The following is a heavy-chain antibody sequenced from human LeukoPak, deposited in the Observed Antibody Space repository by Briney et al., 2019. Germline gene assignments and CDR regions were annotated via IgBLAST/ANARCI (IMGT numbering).Heavy chain of an antibody. Sequence: ASVKVSCKASGYTFTSYGISWVRQAPGQGLEWMGWISAYNGNTNYAQKFQGRVTMTRNTSISTAYMELSSLRSEDTAVYYCARGQGYYDTLDAFDIWGQGTMVTVSS. CDR3: ARGQGYYDTLDAFDI. CDR1: GYTFTSYG. V-gene: IGHV1-18*01. J-gene: IGHJ3*02. CDR2: ISAYNGNT. D-gene: IGHD3-22*01.